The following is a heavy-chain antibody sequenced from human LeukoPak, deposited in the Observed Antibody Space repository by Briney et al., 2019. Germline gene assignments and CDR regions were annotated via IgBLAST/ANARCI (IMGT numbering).Heavy chain of an antibody. CDR2: IYTVGST. Sequence: GGSLRLSCAASGFTVSGHYMNWVRQAPGKGLEWVSIIYTVGSTYFADSVKGRFTISRDNSKNTLYLQVNSLRADDTAVYYCARAAITGSDAFDIWGHGTMVTVSS. V-gene: IGHV3-66*01. J-gene: IGHJ3*02. CDR3: ARAAITGSDAFDI. D-gene: IGHD1-26*01. CDR1: GFTVSGHY.